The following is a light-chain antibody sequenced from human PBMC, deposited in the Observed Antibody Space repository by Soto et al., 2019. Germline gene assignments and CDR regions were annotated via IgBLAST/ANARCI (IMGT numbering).Light chain of an antibody. J-gene: IGKJ1*01. CDR1: QSVSND. V-gene: IGKV3D-15*01. Sequence: EIVMTQSPATLSVSPGEIATLSCRASQSVSNDLVWYQQKAGQTPRLLIYDTSSRATGIPDRFSGSGSGTEFTLTISRLESEDSVVYHCQQYDRSRRTFGQGTKVDIK. CDR2: DTS. CDR3: QQYDRSRRT.